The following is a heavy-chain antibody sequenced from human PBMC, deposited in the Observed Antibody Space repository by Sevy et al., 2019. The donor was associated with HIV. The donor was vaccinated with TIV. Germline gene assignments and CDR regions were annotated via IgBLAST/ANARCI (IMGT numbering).Heavy chain of an antibody. D-gene: IGHD3-22*01. Sequence: GGSLRLSCEASGFTFSSYAMHWVRQAPGKGLEWVAVISYDGSNKYYADSVKGRFTISRDNSKNTLYLQMNNLRAEDTAVYYCARVNSGIVVVISPQYYFDYWGQGTLVTVSS. CDR1: GFTFSSYA. V-gene: IGHV3-30-3*01. J-gene: IGHJ4*02. CDR2: ISYDGSNK. CDR3: ARVNSGIVVVISPQYYFDY.